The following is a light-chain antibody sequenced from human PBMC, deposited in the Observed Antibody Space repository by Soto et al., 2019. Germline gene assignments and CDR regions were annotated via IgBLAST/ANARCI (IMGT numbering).Light chain of an antibody. CDR3: TSFTSGSTPYV. V-gene: IGLV2-14*03. J-gene: IGLJ1*01. CDR1: SNDVGGFNY. Sequence: QSALTQPASVSGSPGQSITISCTGTSNDVGGFNYVSWYQQLPGKAPKLVIYDVTHRTSGVSDRFSGSRSGNTASLTISGLQAEDYADYYCTSFTSGSTPYVLGTGTKVTVL. CDR2: DVT.